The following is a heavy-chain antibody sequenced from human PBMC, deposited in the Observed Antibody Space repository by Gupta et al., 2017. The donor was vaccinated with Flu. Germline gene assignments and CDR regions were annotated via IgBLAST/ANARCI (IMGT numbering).Heavy chain of an antibody. CDR3: ARDRTYYFDY. V-gene: IGHV4-4*07. Sequence: SNDSMNDYYWSWIRQPPGKGLEWIGRIFSGGSTTFNPPLKGRVTMSIDTSKNQFSLRLNSLTAADTAVYYCARDRTYYFDYWGQGKLVTVS. CDR1: NDSMNDYY. J-gene: IGHJ4*02. CDR2: IFSGGST.